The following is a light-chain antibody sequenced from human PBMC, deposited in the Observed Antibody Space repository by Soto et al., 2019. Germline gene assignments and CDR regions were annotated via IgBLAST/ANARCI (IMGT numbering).Light chain of an antibody. J-gene: IGLJ1*01. CDR3: QSYDSSLSGYV. Sequence: QSVLTQPPSLSGAPGQRVTTSCTGSSSNIGAGYDVHWYQQLPGTAPKLLIYDNNDRPSGVPDRFSGSKSGTSASLAISGLQAEDEADYYCQSYDSSLSGYVFGAGTKVTVL. V-gene: IGLV1-40*01. CDR2: DNN. CDR1: SSNIGAGYD.